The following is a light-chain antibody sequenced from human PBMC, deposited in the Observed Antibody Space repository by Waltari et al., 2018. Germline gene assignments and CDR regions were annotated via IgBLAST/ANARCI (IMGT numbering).Light chain of an antibody. CDR3: QQSYSIPYT. Sequence: DIQMTQSPSSLSASVGDRVTITCRASQTISDYLNGYQQKAGKAPKLLFYAASSLQSGVPSRFSGSGSGTDFTLTISSLQPEDFATYYCQQSYSIPYTFGQGTKLEIK. V-gene: IGKV1-39*01. J-gene: IGKJ2*01. CDR2: AAS. CDR1: QTISDY.